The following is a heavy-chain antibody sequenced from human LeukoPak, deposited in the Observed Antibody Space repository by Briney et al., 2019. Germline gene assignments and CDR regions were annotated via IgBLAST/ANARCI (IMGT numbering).Heavy chain of an antibody. Sequence: SETLSLTCTVSGGSISSSSYYWGWIRQPPGKGLEWIGSIYYSGSTYYNPSLKSRVTISVDTSKDQFSLKLSSVTAADTAVYYCARLGYCSSTSCYRLFWFDPWGQGTLVTVSS. CDR1: GGSISSSSYY. CDR2: IYYSGST. CDR3: ARLGYCSSTSCYRLFWFDP. D-gene: IGHD2-2*01. V-gene: IGHV4-39*01. J-gene: IGHJ5*02.